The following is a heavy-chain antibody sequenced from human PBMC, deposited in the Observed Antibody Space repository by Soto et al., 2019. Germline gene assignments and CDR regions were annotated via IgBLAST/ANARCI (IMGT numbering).Heavy chain of an antibody. V-gene: IGHV4-4*02. Sequence: QVQLQESGPGLVKPSGTLSLTCAVSSGSISSGHWWNWVRQPPGKGLEWIGEIYQSGSTHYNPSLKSRVTVSVDKSMNQSSLKLTSVTAADTAVYYCATNSYYRLGVWGQGTTVTVSS. CDR2: IYQSGST. J-gene: IGHJ6*02. CDR1: SGSISSGHW. CDR3: ATNSYYRLGV.